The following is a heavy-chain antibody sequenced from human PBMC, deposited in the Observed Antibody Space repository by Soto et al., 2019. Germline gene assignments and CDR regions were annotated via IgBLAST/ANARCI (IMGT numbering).Heavy chain of an antibody. D-gene: IGHD3-3*01. CDR3: ARTADFWSGYYSDY. V-gene: IGHV1-18*01. CDR2: ISPINGNT. J-gene: IGHJ4*02. Sequence: APVNVSCKASCGTFSSYAISCVRQNPGQGLEWMGWISPINGNTNYAQKLQGRVTMTTDTSTSTAYMELRSLRSDDTAVYYCARTADFWSGYYSDYWGQGTLVTVSS. CDR1: CGTFSSYA.